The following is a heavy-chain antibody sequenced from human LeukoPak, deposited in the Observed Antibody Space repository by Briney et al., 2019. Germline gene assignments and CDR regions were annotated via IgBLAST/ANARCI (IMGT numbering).Heavy chain of an antibody. Sequence: GGSLRLSCTASGLTFSTYWVHWVRQAPGKGLVWVSQIKFDGSLASYADSVKGRFTISRGNAKNTLYLQMNTLGTEDTAVYYCVTGHYDSRMYFDLWGRGTLVTVSS. CDR1: GLTFSTYW. J-gene: IGHJ2*01. D-gene: IGHD3-16*01. CDR2: IKFDGSLA. CDR3: VTGHYDSRMYFDL. V-gene: IGHV3-74*01.